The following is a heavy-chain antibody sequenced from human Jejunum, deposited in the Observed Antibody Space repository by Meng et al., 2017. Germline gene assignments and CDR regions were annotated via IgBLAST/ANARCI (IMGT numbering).Heavy chain of an antibody. V-gene: IGHV1-2*02. CDR2: INPNTGGT. D-gene: IGHD6-19*01. CDR3: AREVGSLAGDFDS. J-gene: IGHJ4*02. CDR1: GYTFTAYY. Sequence: VHLVQSGAEVKNPGASVKVSCKASGYTFTAYYIHWVRQAPGQGLEWMGWINPNTGGTNYAQNFEDGVTMTRDTSINTAYMEVSRPRSDDTAVYYCAREVGSLAGDFDSWGQGTLVTVSS.